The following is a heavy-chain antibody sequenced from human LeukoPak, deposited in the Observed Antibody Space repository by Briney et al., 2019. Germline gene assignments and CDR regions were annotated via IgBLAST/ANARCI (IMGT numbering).Heavy chain of an antibody. Sequence: GGSLRLSCAASGFTFSSYAMHWVRQAPGKGLEWVAVISYDGSNKYYADSVKGRFTISRDNARNTLYLQMSSLRAEDTAVYYCSRGLYVPPDYWGQGTLVTVSS. CDR1: GFTFSSYA. CDR3: SRGLYVPPDY. D-gene: IGHD2-2*02. V-gene: IGHV3-30-3*01. CDR2: ISYDGSNK. J-gene: IGHJ4*02.